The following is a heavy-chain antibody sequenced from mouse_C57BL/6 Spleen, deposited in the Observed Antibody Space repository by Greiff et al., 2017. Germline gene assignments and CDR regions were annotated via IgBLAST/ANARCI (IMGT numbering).Heavy chain of an antibody. V-gene: IGHV1-39*01. CDR3: ARMNYGSYFDY. CDR1: GYSFTDYN. CDR2: INPNYGTT. Sequence: VQLQQSGPELVKPGASVKISCKASGYSFTDYNMNWVKQSHGQCLEWIGVINPNYGTTSYNQKFKGKATLTVDQSSSTAYMPLNSLTSEDSAVYYCARMNYGSYFDYWGQGTTLTVSS. J-gene: IGHJ2*01. D-gene: IGHD1-1*01.